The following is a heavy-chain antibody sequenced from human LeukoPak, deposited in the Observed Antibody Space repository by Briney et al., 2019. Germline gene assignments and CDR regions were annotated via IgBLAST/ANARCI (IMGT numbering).Heavy chain of an antibody. J-gene: IGHJ6*03. V-gene: IGHV4-59*11. Sequence: SETLSLTCTVSGGSISSHYWSWIRQTPGKGLEWIGYIYYSGSTNYNPSLKSRVTISVDTSKNQFSLKLSSVTAADTAVYYCARGRYYMDVWGKGTTVNVSS. CDR3: ARGRYYMDV. CDR1: GGSISSHY. CDR2: IYYSGST.